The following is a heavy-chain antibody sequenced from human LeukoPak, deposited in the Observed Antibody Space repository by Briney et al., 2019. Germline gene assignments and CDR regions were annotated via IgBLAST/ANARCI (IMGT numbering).Heavy chain of an antibody. J-gene: IGHJ4*02. CDR2: IYCSDGST. Sequence: ASVKVSCKTSGYTFTTYYIHWVRQAPGQGLEWMGSIYCSDGSTIYGQKFQGRVTITRDTSTSTVYMDLSGLRSEDTAVYYCARDWELTYWGQGTQVTVSS. CDR3: ARDWELTY. V-gene: IGHV1-46*01. D-gene: IGHD1-7*01. CDR1: GYTFTTYY.